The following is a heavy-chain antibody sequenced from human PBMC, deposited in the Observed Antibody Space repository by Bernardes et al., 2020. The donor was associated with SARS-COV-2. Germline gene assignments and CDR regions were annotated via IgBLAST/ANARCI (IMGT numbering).Heavy chain of an antibody. D-gene: IGHD5-12*01. V-gene: IGHV1-46*01. CDR1: GYTFSSYS. CDR2: INPRRGTT. J-gene: IGHJ5*02. CDR3: ARDARYSGYGDWFDP. Sequence: ASVKVSCKASGYTFSSYSLVWVRQAPGQGLEWMGMINPRRGTTTYAQRFQGRVTLTRDTSTSTVYMELSSLISDDTAVYYCARDARYSGYGDWFDPWGQGSLVTVSS.